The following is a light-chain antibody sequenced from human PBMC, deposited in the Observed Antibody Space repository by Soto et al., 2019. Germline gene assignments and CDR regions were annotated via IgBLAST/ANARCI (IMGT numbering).Light chain of an antibody. J-gene: IGKJ1*01. CDR3: HQRQSWPRT. Sequence: EIMLTQSPATLSLSPGETATLSCRANQLISNYLAWYQQKPGQAPRLLICDASIRAAGIPARFSASGTGTDFTLTISDVQPEDFAVYYCHQRQSWPRTFGQGTNGDIK. CDR2: DAS. V-gene: IGKV3-11*01. CDR1: QLISNY.